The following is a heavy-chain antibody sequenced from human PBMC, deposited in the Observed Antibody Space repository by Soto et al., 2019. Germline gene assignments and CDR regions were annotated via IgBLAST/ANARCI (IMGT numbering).Heavy chain of an antibody. V-gene: IGHV3-23*01. CDR2: ISGSGGST. CDR1: GFTFSSYA. Sequence: GGSLRLSCAASGFTFSSYAMSWVRQAPGKGLEWVSAISGSGGSTYYADSVKGRFTISRDNSKNTLYLQMNSLRAEDTAVYYCAKESYVLRFLEWLSHFDYWGQGTLVTVSS. CDR3: AKESYVLRFLEWLSHFDY. J-gene: IGHJ4*02. D-gene: IGHD3-3*01.